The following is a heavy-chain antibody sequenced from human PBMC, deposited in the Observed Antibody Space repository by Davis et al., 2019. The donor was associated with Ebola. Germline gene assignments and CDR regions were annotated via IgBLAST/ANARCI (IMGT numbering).Heavy chain of an antibody. Sequence: HTGGSLRLSCAASGFTFSSHWMHWVRQAPGKGLVWVSCLNSDGSTTNYADSVKGRFTISRDNAKHTLYLQMNSLRAEDTAVYYCARAGGVYCSRTSCYEYLDYWGQGTLVTVSS. V-gene: IGHV3-74*01. D-gene: IGHD2-2*01. CDR3: ARAGGVYCSRTSCYEYLDY. CDR1: GFTFSSHW. CDR2: LNSDGSTT. J-gene: IGHJ4*02.